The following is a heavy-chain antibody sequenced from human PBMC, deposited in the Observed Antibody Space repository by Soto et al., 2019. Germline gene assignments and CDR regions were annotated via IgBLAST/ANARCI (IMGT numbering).Heavy chain of an antibody. V-gene: IGHV1-18*04. CDR2: ISAYNGNT. D-gene: IGHD6-13*01. Sequence: ASVKVSCKASGYTFTSYGISWVRQAPGQGLEWMGWISAYNGNTNYAQKLQGRVTMTTDTSTSTAYMELRSLRSDDTAVYYCSRDDWAAAGTLPDYYYGMDVWGQGTTVTVSS. CDR3: SRDDWAAAGTLPDYYYGMDV. CDR1: GYTFTSYG. J-gene: IGHJ6*02.